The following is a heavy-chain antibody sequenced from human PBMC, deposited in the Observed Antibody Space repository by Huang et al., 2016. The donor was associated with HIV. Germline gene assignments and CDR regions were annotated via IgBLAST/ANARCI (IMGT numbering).Heavy chain of an antibody. D-gene: IGHD2-2*01. Sequence: QLQLQESGPGLVKPSETLSLTCSVSGGSISSSSSYWGWIRQPPGKGLEWIGSIYYGGSTFYNPSRKSRVTISVDTSKNQFSLRLSSVTAADTSVYYCARHMDCSSSSCLAGGHERGPFDMWGQGTVVTVSS. CDR3: ARHMDCSSSSCLAGGHERGPFDM. J-gene: IGHJ3*02. V-gene: IGHV4-39*01. CDR1: GGSISSSSSY. CDR2: IYYGGST.